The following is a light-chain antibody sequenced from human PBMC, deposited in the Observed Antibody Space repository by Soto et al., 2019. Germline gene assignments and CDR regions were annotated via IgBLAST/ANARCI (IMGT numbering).Light chain of an antibody. V-gene: IGKV3-15*01. CDR2: GAS. CDR1: QSVSSN. J-gene: IGKJ3*01. Sequence: EIVMTQSPATLSVSPGERATLSCRASQSVSSNLAWYQQKPGQAPRLLNYGASTRATGIPARFSGSGSGTEFTLTISTLQSEDFAIYYCHQYNNWPLTFGPGTKVDIK. CDR3: HQYNNWPLT.